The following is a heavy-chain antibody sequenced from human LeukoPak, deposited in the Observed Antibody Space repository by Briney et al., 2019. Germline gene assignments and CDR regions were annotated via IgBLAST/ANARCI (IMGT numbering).Heavy chain of an antibody. CDR1: GYSISSGYY. J-gene: IGHJ6*03. Sequence: SETLSLTCTVSGYSISSGYYWGWIRQPPGKGLEWIGSIYHSGRTFYNPSLKSRVTISVDTSKNQFSLKLTSVTAADTAVYYCARGSNVATTVTTYYYYMDVWGKGTTVTISS. D-gene: IGHD4-17*01. V-gene: IGHV4-38-2*02. CDR2: IYHSGRT. CDR3: ARGSNVATTVTTYYYYMDV.